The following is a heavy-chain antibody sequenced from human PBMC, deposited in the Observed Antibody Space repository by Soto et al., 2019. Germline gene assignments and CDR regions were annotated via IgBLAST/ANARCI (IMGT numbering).Heavy chain of an antibody. V-gene: IGHV1-18*04. Sequence: ASVKVSCKASGYSFTDYHIHWVRQAPGQGLEWLGRISAYNGNTNYAQKLQGRVTMTTDTSTSTAYMELRSLRSDDTAVYYCARNHRGIAARLSYYYGMDVWGQGTTVTVSS. CDR2: ISAYNGNT. J-gene: IGHJ6*02. CDR1: GYSFTDYH. CDR3: ARNHRGIAARLSYYYGMDV. D-gene: IGHD6-6*01.